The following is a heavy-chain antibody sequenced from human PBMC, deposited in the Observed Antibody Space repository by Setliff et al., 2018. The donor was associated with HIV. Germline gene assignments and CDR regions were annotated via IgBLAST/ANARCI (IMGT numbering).Heavy chain of an antibody. CDR3: AREIRTIEGGALDI. CDR2: IYPGDSET. J-gene: IGHJ3*02. D-gene: IGHD3-16*01. Sequence: PGESLKISCKGVGYRFTSQWIAWVRQMPGKGLEWMGNIYPGDSETRYSPSFHGQVTFSADTTVDTAYLQWNTLKSSDTAMYYCAREIRTIEGGALDIWGQGTSVTVS. V-gene: IGHV5-51*01. CDR1: GYRFTSQW.